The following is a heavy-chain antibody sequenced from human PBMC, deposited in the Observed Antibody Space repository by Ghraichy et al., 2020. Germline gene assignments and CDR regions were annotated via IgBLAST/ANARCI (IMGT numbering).Heavy chain of an antibody. CDR2: IFSNDEK. Sequence: SGPTLVKPTETLTLTCTVSGFSLSNARMGVSWIRQPPGKALEWLAHIFSNDEKSYSTSLKSRLTISKDTSKSQVVLTMTNMDPVDTATYYCARSRGGDFYYYYMDVWGKGTTVTVSS. V-gene: IGHV2-26*01. J-gene: IGHJ6*03. CDR3: ARSRGGDFYYYYMDV. D-gene: IGHD2-15*01. CDR1: GFSLSNARMG.